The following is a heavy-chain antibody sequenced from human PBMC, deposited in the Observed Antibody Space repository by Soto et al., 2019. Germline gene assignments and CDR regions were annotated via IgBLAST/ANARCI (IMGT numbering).Heavy chain of an antibody. CDR2: INHSGST. Sequence: QVQLQQRGAGLLKPSETLSLTCAVYGGSFSGYYWSWIRQPPGKGLEWIGEINHSGSTNYNPSLKSRVTISVDTSKNQFSLKLSSVTAADTAVYYCARGRFGDYYYDYWGQGTLVTVSS. D-gene: IGHD2-21*02. J-gene: IGHJ4*02. CDR3: ARGRFGDYYYDY. V-gene: IGHV4-34*01. CDR1: GGSFSGYY.